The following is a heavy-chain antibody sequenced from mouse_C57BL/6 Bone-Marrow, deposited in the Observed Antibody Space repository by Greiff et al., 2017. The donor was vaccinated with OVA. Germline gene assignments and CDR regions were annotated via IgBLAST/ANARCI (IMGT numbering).Heavy chain of an antibody. Sequence: QVQLKQPGAELVKPGASVKLSCKASGYTFTSYWMHWVKQRPGQGLEWIGMIHPNSGSTNYNEKFKSKATLTVDKSSSTAYMQLSSLTSEDSAVYYCARRNYLYAMDYWGQGTSVTVSS. D-gene: IGHD5-5*01. V-gene: IGHV1-64*01. CDR1: GYTFTSYW. CDR3: ARRNYLYAMDY. CDR2: IHPNSGST. J-gene: IGHJ4*01.